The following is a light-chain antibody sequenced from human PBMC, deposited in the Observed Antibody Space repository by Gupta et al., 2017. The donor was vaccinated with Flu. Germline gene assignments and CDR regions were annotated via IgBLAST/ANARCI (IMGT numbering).Light chain of an antibody. CDR1: QSGNSN. CDR3: KQGYNWPWA. V-gene: IGKV3-15*01. CDR2: GVS. J-gene: IGKJ2*01. Sequence: AAPRPVAPGERRSRHSMASQSGNSNLAWYQQKPGQPPRLFIYGVSTRAPGVPGRFSGSGSGTEFTLNISRLEAEDFGVYYCKQGYNWPWAFGQGTKV.